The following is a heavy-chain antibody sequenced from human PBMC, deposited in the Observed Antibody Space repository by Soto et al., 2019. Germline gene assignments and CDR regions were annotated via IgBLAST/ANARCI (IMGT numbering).Heavy chain of an antibody. CDR2: INPNSGGT. J-gene: IGHJ6*02. CDR3: ARGPRYDFWSGYYYYYYGMDV. CDR1: GYTFTGYY. D-gene: IGHD3-3*01. Sequence: ASVKVSCKASGYTFTGYYMHWVRQAPGQGLEWMGWINPNSGGTNYAQKFQGWVTMTRDTSISTAYMELSRLRSDDTAVYYCARGPRYDFWSGYYYYYYGMDVWGQGTTVTVSS. V-gene: IGHV1-2*04.